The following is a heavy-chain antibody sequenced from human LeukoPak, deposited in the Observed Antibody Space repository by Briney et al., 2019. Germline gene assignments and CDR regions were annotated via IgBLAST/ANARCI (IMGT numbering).Heavy chain of an antibody. CDR2: IWYDGSNK. J-gene: IGHJ4*02. CDR1: GFTFSNYG. V-gene: IGHV3-33*01. Sequence: GGSLRLSCVASGFTFSNYGMHWVRQAPGKGLEWVAFIWYDGSNKDYADSVKGRFTISRDESKNTMYLQMNSLRVEDTAVYYCARVPYYYDSSGSYYFDYWGQGTLVTVSS. D-gene: IGHD3-22*01. CDR3: ARVPYYYDSSGSYYFDY.